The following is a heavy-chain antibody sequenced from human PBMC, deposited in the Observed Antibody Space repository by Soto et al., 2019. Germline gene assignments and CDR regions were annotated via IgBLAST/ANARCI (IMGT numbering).Heavy chain of an antibody. D-gene: IGHD2-2*01. J-gene: IGHJ4*02. CDR2: VNHSGTT. CDR1: GGSFSGYY. V-gene: IGHV4-34*01. CDR3: ARGIGYCSSINCYSSRLLRFDS. Sequence: QVQLQQWGAGLLKPSETLSLTCAIYGGSFSGYYWTWIRQSPEKGLEWIGEVNHSGTTYYNPSLNTRVTISVLTPKNQVSLKMSSVTAADTAVYYCARGIGYCSSINCYSSRLLRFDSCGQGTLVTVSS.